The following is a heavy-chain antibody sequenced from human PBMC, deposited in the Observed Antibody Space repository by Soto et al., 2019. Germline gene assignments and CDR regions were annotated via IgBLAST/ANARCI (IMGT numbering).Heavy chain of an antibody. CDR1: GGSISSYY. Sequence: SETLSLTCTVSGGSISSYYWSWIRQPPGKGLEWIGYIYYSGSTNYNPSLKSRVTISVDTSKNQFSLKLSSVTAADTAVYYCARDQDLQGRWFDPWGQGTLVTVSS. V-gene: IGHV4-59*01. CDR3: ARDQDLQGRWFDP. J-gene: IGHJ5*02. D-gene: IGHD4-4*01. CDR2: IYYSGST.